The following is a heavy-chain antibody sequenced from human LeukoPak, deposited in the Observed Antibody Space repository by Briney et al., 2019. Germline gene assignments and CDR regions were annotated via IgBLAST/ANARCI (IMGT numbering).Heavy chain of an antibody. D-gene: IGHD3-22*01. Sequence: PGGSLRLSCAASGFTFSSYAMSWVRQAPGKGLEWVSAISGSGGSTYYADSVKRRFTISRDNSKNTLYLQMNSLRAEDTAVYYCAKDRSPSYYDSSGPFDYWGQGTLVTVSS. CDR1: GFTFSSYA. CDR2: ISGSGGST. CDR3: AKDRSPSYYDSSGPFDY. J-gene: IGHJ4*02. V-gene: IGHV3-23*01.